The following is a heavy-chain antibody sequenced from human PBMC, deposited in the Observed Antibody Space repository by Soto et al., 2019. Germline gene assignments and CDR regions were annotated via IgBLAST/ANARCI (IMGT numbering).Heavy chain of an antibody. CDR1: GFTFSSYA. J-gene: IGHJ3*02. Sequence: GGPLRLSCAASGFTFSSYAMHWVRQAPGKGLEWVAVISYDGSNKYYADSVKGRFTISRDNSKNTLYLQMNSLRAEDTAVYYCARDWYQGAFDIWGQGTMVTVSS. V-gene: IGHV3-30-3*01. CDR2: ISYDGSNK. D-gene: IGHD1-20*01. CDR3: ARDWYQGAFDI.